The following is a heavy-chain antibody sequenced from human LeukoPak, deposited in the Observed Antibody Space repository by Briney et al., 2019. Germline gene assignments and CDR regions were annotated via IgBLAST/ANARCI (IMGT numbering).Heavy chain of an antibody. V-gene: IGHV3-30-3*01. CDR3: ARFGYYYDSSGYPGGYGMDV. CDR2: ISYDGSNK. Sequence: PGGSLRLSCAASGFTLSSYAMHWVRPAPGKGLERVAVISYDGSNKYYADSVKSRFTISRDNSKNTLYLQMNSLRAEDTAVYYCARFGYYYDSSGYPGGYGMDVWGQGTTVTVSS. D-gene: IGHD3-22*01. CDR1: GFTLSSYA. J-gene: IGHJ6*02.